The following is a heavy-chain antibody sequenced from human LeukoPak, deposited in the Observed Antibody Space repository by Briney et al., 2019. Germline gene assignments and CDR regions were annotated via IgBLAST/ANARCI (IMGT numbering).Heavy chain of an antibody. J-gene: IGHJ4*02. D-gene: IGHD5-12*01. V-gene: IGHV4-31*03. Sequence: SQTLSLTCTVSGSSISSGGYYWSWIRQHPGKGLEWIGYIYYSGSTYYNPSLKSRVTISVDTSKNQFSLKLSSVTAADTAVYYCARANSGYDWGYFDYWGQGTLVTVSS. CDR2: IYYSGST. CDR3: ARANSGYDWGYFDY. CDR1: GSSISSGGYY.